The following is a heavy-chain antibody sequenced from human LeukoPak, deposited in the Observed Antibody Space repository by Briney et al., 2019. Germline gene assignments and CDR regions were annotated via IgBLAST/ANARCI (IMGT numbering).Heavy chain of an antibody. Sequence: GGSLRLSCAASGFTFSSYGMHWVRQAPGKGLELVAFIRYDGSNKYYADSVKGRFTISRDNSKNTLYLQMNSLRAEDTAVYYCARGHNPPEGWGSALSYWGQGTLVTVSS. J-gene: IGHJ4*02. D-gene: IGHD3-16*01. CDR2: IRYDGSNK. V-gene: IGHV3-30*02. CDR3: ARGHNPPEGWGSALSY. CDR1: GFTFSSYG.